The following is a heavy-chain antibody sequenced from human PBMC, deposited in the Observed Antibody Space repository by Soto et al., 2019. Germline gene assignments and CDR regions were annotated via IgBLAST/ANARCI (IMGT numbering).Heavy chain of an antibody. J-gene: IGHJ5*02. CDR1: GFTFSSYA. V-gene: IGHV3-64*01. CDR2: ISSNGGST. D-gene: IGHD2-21*02. Sequence: GGSLRLSCAASGFTFSSYAMHWVRQAPGKGLEYVSAISSNGGSTYYANSVKGRFTISRDNSKNTLYLQMGSLRAEDMAVYYCARDIVVVTAIPGNWFDPWGQGTLVTVSS. CDR3: ARDIVVVTAIPGNWFDP.